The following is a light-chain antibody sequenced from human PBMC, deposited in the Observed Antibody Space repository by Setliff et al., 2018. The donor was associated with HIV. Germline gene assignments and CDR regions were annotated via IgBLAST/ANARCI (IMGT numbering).Light chain of an antibody. CDR2: GDS. CDR1: SDNVGSYP. J-gene: IGLJ1*01. CDR3: STWDFSLTAHV. Sequence: QSALTQDASVSGTVGQKVTLSCIGDSDNVGSYPVGWYQQISHGTPKTVMFGDSLPSGIPDRFSGSKSGTTASLTISGLQPEDEADYYCSTWDFSLTAHVFGSGTKVTVL. V-gene: IGLV1-44*01.